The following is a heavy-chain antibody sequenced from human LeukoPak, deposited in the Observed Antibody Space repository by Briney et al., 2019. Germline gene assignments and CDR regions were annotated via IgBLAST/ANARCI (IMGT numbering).Heavy chain of an antibody. CDR2: ITPCSSDS. D-gene: IGHD3-22*01. J-gene: IGHJ4*02. CDR1: GLHLSCYI. CDR3: ARTYYYDRSAVFGY. Sequence: GGPLPHPYAPSGLHLSCYIMLWVRQAAARGLAWVSLITPCSSDSYYADSVQGRFTISRDNAKNSLYLQMNSLRGEDTAVYYCARTYYYDRSAVFGYWGQGTLVTVSS. V-gene: IGHV3-21*01.